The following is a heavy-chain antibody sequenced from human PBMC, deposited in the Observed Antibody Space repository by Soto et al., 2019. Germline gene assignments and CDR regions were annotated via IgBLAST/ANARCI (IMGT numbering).Heavy chain of an antibody. CDR1: GFTFSSYA. CDR2: ISGSGGST. CDR3: AKGGGTSRWPYYYGMDV. V-gene: IGHV3-23*01. J-gene: IGHJ6*02. Sequence: EVQLLESGGGLVQPGGSLRLSCAASGFTFSSYAMSWVRQAPGKGLEWVSAISGSGGSTYYADSVKGRFTISRDNSKNTLNLLMNSRRAGDTAVDDCAKGGGTSRWPYYYGMDVWGQGTTVTVSS. D-gene: IGHD2-2*01.